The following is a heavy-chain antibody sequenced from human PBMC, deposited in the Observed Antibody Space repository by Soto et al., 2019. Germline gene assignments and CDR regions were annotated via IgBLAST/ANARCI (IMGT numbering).Heavy chain of an antibody. J-gene: IGHJ4*02. CDR1: GGSISSRDSY. V-gene: IGHV4-39*01. CDR3: ARGFGRSHFDF. CDR2: FHYSGST. D-gene: IGHD3-16*01. Sequence: SETLSLTCPVSGGSISSRDSYWGWIRQPPGKGLEWIGSFHYSGSTYYNPSLKSRVTISVDTSKNQLSLRVTSVTAADTAVYYCARGFGRSHFDFWGQGTLVTVSS.